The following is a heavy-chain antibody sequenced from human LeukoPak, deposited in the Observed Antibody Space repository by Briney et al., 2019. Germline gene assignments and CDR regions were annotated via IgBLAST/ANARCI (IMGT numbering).Heavy chain of an antibody. CDR3: ARDTRARSSGPPDY. D-gene: IGHD3-22*01. V-gene: IGHV4-34*01. CDR1: GGSFSGYY. Sequence: SETLSLTCAVYGGSFSGYYWSWIRQPPGKGLEWIGEINHSGSTNYNPSLKSRVTISVDTSKNQFSLKLSSVTAADTAVYYCARDTRARSSGPPDYWGQGTLVTVSS. CDR2: INHSGST. J-gene: IGHJ4*02.